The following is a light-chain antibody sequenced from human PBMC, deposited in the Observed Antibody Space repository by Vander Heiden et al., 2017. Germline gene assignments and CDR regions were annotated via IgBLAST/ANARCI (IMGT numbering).Light chain of an antibody. J-gene: IGKJ4*02. CDR2: GAS. CDR3: QQRYNTPRA. V-gene: IGKV1-39*01. CDR1: QRISRY. Sequence: DIQMTEYPSSLSASVGDRVTITCRASQRISRYLNWYQQKPGTDQKVLIHGASSLQSSVPSTFIGSRSATDFTLTIISLQPEDFSTYYYQQRYNTPRAFGEGTKVEI.